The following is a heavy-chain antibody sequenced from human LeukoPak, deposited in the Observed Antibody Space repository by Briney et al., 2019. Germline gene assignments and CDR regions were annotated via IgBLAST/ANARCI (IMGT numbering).Heavy chain of an antibody. CDR3: ARSPYSSSWYEY. D-gene: IGHD6-13*01. CDR2: IYSGGST. V-gene: IGHV3-66*01. J-gene: IGHJ4*02. CDR1: GFTVSNNY. Sequence: GGSLRLSCAASGFTVSNNYMSWVRQAPGKGLEWVYVIYSGGSTFYADSVKGRFTISRDNSKNTLYLQMNSLRAEDTAVYYCARSPYSSSWYEYWGQGTLVTVSS.